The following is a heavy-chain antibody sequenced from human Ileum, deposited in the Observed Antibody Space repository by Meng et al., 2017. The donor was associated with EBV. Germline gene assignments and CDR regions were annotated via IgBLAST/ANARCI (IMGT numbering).Heavy chain of an antibody. CDR2: INPGSGNT. CDR1: GYTFTGYA. J-gene: IGHJ4*02. V-gene: IGHV1-3*01. Sequence: VQLWRSGAEVKMPVASIKLSCKASGYTFTGYAIHWVRQAPGQRLEWMGWINPGSGNTKYSQKFQCRVTITRDTSATTVYMDLSSLRSEDTAVFYCARDGGFSVGATKYDYWGQGALVTVSS. CDR3: ARDGGFSVGATKYDY. D-gene: IGHD1-26*01.